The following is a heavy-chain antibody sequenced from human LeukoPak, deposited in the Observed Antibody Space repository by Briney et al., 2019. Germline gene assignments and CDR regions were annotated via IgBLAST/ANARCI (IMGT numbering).Heavy chain of an antibody. V-gene: IGHV1-18*01. D-gene: IGHD4-23*01. J-gene: IGHJ4*02. Sequence: ASVKVSCRASGYTFPNYGISWVRQAPRQGLEWLAWISPFNGHTNYAQRLQGRMTLTTDTFTNTAYMELTSLRPDDTAVYYCARDPGIIAEVIPPANDYWGQGTLVAVSS. CDR3: ARDPGIIAEVIPPANDY. CDR2: ISPFNGHT. CDR1: GYTFPNYG.